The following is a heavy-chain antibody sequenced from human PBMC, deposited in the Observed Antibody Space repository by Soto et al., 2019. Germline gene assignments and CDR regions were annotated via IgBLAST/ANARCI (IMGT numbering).Heavy chain of an antibody. CDR3: ARSSEATVVTPAKY. D-gene: IGHD6-25*01. CDR1: GFTFSSYA. J-gene: IGHJ4*02. V-gene: IGHV3-30-3*01. Sequence: GGSLRLSCAASGFTFSSYAMHWVRQAPGKGLEWVAVISYDGSNKYYADSVKGRFTISRDNSKNTLYLQMNSLRAEDTAVYYCARSSEATVVTPAKYWGQGTLVTVSS. CDR2: ISYDGSNK.